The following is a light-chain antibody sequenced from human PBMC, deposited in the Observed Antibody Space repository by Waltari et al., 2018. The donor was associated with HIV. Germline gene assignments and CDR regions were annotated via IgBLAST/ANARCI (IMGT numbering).Light chain of an antibody. CDR3: SSYTSSTPWV. CDR2: DVS. Sequence: QSALTQPASVSGSPGQSITISCTGTSSDVGGYNYVSWYQQHPGKAPKLMIYDVSMRPSGVSNRFSGSKSGNTASLTISGLQAEDEADYYCSSYTSSTPWVFGGGTKLTVL. J-gene: IGLJ3*02. CDR1: SSDVGGYNY. V-gene: IGLV2-14*03.